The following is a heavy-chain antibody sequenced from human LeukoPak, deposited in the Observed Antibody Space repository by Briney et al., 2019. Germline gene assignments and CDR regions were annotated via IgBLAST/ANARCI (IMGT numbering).Heavy chain of an antibody. V-gene: IGHV1-2*06. CDR3: ARGRLYDFWSGYS. Sequence: EASVKVSCKASGYTFTGYYMHWVRQAPGQGLEWMGRINPNSGGTNYAQKFQGRVTMTRDTSISTAYMELSRLRSDDTAVYYCARGRLYDFWSGYSWGQGTLVTVSS. CDR2: INPNSGGT. J-gene: IGHJ5*02. CDR1: GYTFTGYY. D-gene: IGHD3-3*01.